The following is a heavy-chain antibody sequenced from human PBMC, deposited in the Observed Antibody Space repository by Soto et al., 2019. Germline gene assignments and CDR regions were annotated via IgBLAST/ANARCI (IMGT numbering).Heavy chain of an antibody. CDR1: GYTFTGYY. D-gene: IGHD6-6*01. V-gene: IGHV1-2*02. J-gene: IGHJ6*02. Sequence: RASVKVSCKASGYTFTGYYMHWVRQAPGQGLEWMGWINPNSGGTNYAQKFQGRVTMTRDTSISTAYMELSRLRSDDTAVYYCAREGEISSSSDYYYYYGMDVWGQGTTVTVSS. CDR2: INPNSGGT. CDR3: AREGEISSSSDYYYYYGMDV.